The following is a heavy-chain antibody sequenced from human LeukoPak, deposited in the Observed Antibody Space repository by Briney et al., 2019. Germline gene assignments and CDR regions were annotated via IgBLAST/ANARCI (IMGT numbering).Heavy chain of an antibody. D-gene: IGHD6-19*01. Sequence: PSETLSLTCTVSGASISSSYWGWIRQPPGKGLEWIGYIYYSGTTKYNPSLKSRVTISVDMSKNQFSLKVNSVAAADTAVYYCARGQPQRYSSGWYVNWFDPWGQGTLVTVSS. V-gene: IGHV4-59*01. CDR3: ARGQPQRYSSGWYVNWFDP. CDR2: IYYSGTT. J-gene: IGHJ5*02. CDR1: GASISSSY.